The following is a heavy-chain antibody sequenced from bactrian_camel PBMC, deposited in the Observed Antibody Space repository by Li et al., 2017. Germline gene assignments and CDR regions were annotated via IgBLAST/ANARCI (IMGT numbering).Heavy chain of an antibody. V-gene: IGHV3S26*01. J-gene: IGHJ4*01. Sequence: HVQLVESGGGSVQAGGSLRLSCAASGFPFSSYYMTWFHQATGKEREGVAAIGADGRTSYADSVKGRFTISRDNAKNTLYLQMNSLKPEDTAMYYCAADVGSMSGNCQPNYWGQGTQVTVS. CDR1: GFPFSSYY. D-gene: IGHD6*01. CDR2: IGADGRT. CDR3: AADVGSMSGNCQPNY.